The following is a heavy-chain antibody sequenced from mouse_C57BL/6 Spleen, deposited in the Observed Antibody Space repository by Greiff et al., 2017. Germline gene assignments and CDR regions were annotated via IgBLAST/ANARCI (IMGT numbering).Heavy chain of an antibody. CDR2: IDPETGGT. Sequence: QVQLQQSGAELVRPGASVTLSCKASGYTFTDYEMHWVKHTPVHGLEWIGAIDPETGGTAYNQKFKGKAILTADKSSSTAYMELRSLTSEDSAVYYCTREGGNSFAYWGQGTLVTVSA. D-gene: IGHD2-1*01. V-gene: IGHV1-15*01. CDR1: GYTFTDYE. CDR3: TREGGNSFAY. J-gene: IGHJ3*01.